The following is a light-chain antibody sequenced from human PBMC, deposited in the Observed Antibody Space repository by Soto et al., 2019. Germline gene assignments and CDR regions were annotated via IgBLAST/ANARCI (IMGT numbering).Light chain of an antibody. Sequence: QSALTQPPSASGSPGQSVTISCTGTSSDVGGYNYVSWYQQHPGKAPKLMIYEVSKRPSGVPDRFSGSKSGNTASLTVSGLQAEDEDDYYCSSYAGYNNVVFGGGTKLTVL. V-gene: IGLV2-8*01. CDR1: SSDVGGYNY. CDR3: SSYAGYNNVV. J-gene: IGLJ2*01. CDR2: EVS.